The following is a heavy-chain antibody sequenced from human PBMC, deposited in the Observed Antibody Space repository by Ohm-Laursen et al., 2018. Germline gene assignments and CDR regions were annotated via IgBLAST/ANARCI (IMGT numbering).Heavy chain of an antibody. V-gene: IGHV4-61*01. CDR2: IYYSGST. CDR1: GGSVSSGSYY. J-gene: IGHJ6*02. D-gene: IGHD3-10*01. CDR3: ARQRSYYRYYYYGMDV. Sequence: SDTLSLTCAVSGGSVSSGSYYWSWIRQPPGKGLEWIGYIYYSGSTNYNPSLKSRVTISVDTSKNQFSLKLSSVTAADTAVYYCARQRSYYRYYYYGMDVWGQGTTVTVSS.